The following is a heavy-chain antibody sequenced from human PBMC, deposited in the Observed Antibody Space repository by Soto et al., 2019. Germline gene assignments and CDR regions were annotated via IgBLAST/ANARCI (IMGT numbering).Heavy chain of an antibody. CDR1: GFTFSSYD. D-gene: IGHD2-21*02. J-gene: IGHJ6*02. V-gene: IGHV3-13*01. CDR2: IGTAGDT. Sequence: PGGSLRLSCAASGFTFSSYDMHWVRQATGKGLEWVSAIGTAGDTYYPGSVKGRFTISRENAKNSLYLQMNSLRAGDTAVYYCARDRKAYCGGDCYAPYYYYGMDVWGQGTTVTVSS. CDR3: ARDRKAYCGGDCYAPYYYYGMDV.